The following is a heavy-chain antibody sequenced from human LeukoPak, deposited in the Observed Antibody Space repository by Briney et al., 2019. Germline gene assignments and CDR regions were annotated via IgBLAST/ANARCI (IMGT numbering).Heavy chain of an antibody. CDR3: AKAHYGSGSYYNDY. CDR1: GFTFSSYA. CDR2: ISGSGGST. J-gene: IGHJ4*02. V-gene: IGHV3-23*01. D-gene: IGHD3-10*01. Sequence: GGSLRLSCAASGFTFSSYAMSWVRQAPGKGLEWVSAISGSGGSTYYADSVKGRFTISRDNSKNTLYLQMNSLRAEDTAVYYCAKAHYGSGSYYNDYWGQGTLVTVSS.